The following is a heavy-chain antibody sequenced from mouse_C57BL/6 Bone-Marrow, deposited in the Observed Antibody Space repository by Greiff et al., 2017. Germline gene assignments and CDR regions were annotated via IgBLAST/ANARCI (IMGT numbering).Heavy chain of an antibody. J-gene: IGHJ2*01. D-gene: IGHD1-1*01. CDR3: AIEFITTVVADY. V-gene: IGHV1-74*01. CDR2: LHPSDSDT. Sequence: QVQLKQPGAELVKPGASVKVSCKASGYTFTSYWMHWVKQRPGQGLEWIGRLHPSDSDTNYNQKFKGKATLTVDKSSSTAYMQLSSLTSEDSAVYYCAIEFITTVVADYWGQGTTLTVSS. CDR1: GYTFTSYW.